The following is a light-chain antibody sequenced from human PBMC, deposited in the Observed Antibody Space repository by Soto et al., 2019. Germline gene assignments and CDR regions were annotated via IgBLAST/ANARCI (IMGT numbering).Light chain of an antibody. Sequence: QPVLTQPPSASGTPGQRVTISCSGSNSNIGSNTVNWYQQLPGTAPKLLIYSNNQRPSGVPDRFSGSKSGTSASLAISGLQSEDEADYDCAAWDDSLNGVVFGGGTKLTVL. J-gene: IGLJ2*01. CDR3: AAWDDSLNGVV. V-gene: IGLV1-44*01. CDR1: NSNIGSNT. CDR2: SNN.